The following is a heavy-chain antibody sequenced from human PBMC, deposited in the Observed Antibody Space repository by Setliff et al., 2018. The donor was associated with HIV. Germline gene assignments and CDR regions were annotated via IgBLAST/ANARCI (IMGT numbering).Heavy chain of an antibody. CDR1: GGSLSGHY. J-gene: IGHJ3*02. V-gene: IGHV4-34*01. CDR2: INHSGKA. D-gene: IGHD4-17*01. CDR3: ARHSLGNIGDYIRIGAIDI. Sequence: SETLSLTCAVYGGSLSGHYWTWIRQPPGEGLEWIGEINHSGKANYNPSLNSRVIISVDTSKNQFSLRLNSVTAADTAVYYCARHSLGNIGDYIRIGAIDIWGQGTMVTVSS.